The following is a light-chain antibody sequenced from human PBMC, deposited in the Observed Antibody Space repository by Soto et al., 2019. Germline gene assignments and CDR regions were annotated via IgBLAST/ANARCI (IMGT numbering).Light chain of an antibody. CDR2: GNT. CDR3: QTYDSSLSGLYV. V-gene: IGLV1-40*01. CDR1: SSNIGAGSD. J-gene: IGLJ1*01. Sequence: QSALTQPPSISGAPGQRVTISCTGSSSNIGAGSDVHWYHQLPGTAPKLLIYGNTNRPSGVPDRFSGSKSGTSASLAIAGLQTEDECDYYCQTYDSSLSGLYVFGTGTKVTVL.